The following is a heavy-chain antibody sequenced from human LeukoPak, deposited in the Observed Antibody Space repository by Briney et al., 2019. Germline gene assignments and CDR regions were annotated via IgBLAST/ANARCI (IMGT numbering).Heavy chain of an antibody. D-gene: IGHD3-22*01. CDR1: GGSISSYY. Sequence: SETLSLTCTVSGGSISSYYWSWIRQPPGKGLEWIGYIYYSGSTNYNPSLKSRVTISVDTSKSQFSLKLSSVTAADTAVYYCAREGYDSSGYSTGFDYWGQGTLVTVSS. CDR3: AREGYDSSGYSTGFDY. V-gene: IGHV4-59*01. J-gene: IGHJ4*02. CDR2: IYYSGST.